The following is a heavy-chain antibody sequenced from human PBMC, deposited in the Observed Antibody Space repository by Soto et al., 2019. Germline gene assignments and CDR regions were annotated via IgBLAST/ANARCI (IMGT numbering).Heavy chain of an antibody. J-gene: IGHJ5*02. CDR1: GGSISSGGYS. Sequence: QLQLQESGSGLVKPSQTLSLTCAVSGGSISSGGYSWSWFRQPPGKGLEWIGYIYHNRNTYYNPSFKIGAIVSVLRSKNQFSLKLCPVTAADTAMSYCARVPSPWGQGTLVTVSS. V-gene: IGHV4-30-2*01. CDR3: ARVPSP. CDR2: IYHNRNT.